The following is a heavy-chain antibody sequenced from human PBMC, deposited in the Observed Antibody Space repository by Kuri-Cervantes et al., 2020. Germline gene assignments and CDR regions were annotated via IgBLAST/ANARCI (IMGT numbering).Heavy chain of an antibody. D-gene: IGHD3-22*01. CDR1: GFTLSEYA. CDR3: TRAPYFDRNSFDFDY. V-gene: IGHV3-53*01. Sequence: GGSLRLSCVGSGFTLSEYAMSWVRQAPGKGLECVSVIFAEGDTYYADSVKGRFTISRDRSKNTLYLQMNNLRAEDTAMYYCTRAPYFDRNSFDFDYWGQGTLVTVSS. CDR2: IFAEGDT. J-gene: IGHJ4*02.